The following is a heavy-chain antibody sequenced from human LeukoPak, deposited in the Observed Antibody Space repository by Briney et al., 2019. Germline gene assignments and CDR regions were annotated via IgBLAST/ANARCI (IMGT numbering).Heavy chain of an antibody. V-gene: IGHV3-48*03. J-gene: IGHJ4*02. CDR1: GFTFSTYE. D-gene: IGHD1-7*01. Sequence: QPGGSLRLSCAASGFTFSTYEMNWVRQAPGKGLEWISYISTSGSTIYYADSVKGRFTISRDNAKNSLYLQMNSLRAEDTAVYYCARDQDWNYAFDYWGQGTLVTVSS. CDR2: ISTSGSTI. CDR3: ARDQDWNYAFDY.